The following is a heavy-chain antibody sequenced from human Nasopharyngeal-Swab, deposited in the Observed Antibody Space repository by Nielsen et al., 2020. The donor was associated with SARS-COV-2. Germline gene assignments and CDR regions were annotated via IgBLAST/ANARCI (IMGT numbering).Heavy chain of an antibody. Sequence: GGSLRLSCAAPGFTFSSYSMNWVRQAPGKGLEWVSSISSSSTYIYYADSVKGRFTVSRDNAKNSLYLQMNSLRAEDTAVYYCARESFGDYEWYFDLWGRGTLVTVSS. CDR3: ARESFGDYEWYFDL. V-gene: IGHV3-21*01. CDR1: GFTFSSYS. CDR2: ISSSSTYI. J-gene: IGHJ2*01. D-gene: IGHD4-17*01.